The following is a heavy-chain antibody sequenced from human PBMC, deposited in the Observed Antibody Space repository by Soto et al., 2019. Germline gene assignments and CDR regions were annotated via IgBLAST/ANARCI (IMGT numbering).Heavy chain of an antibody. Sequence: GASVNVSCKASGYTFTSYAMHWVRQAPGQRLEWMGWINAGNGNTKYSQKFQGRVTITRDTSASTAYMELSSLRSEDTAVYYCARGRITMVNLIDYWGQGTLVTVSS. CDR3: ARGRITMVNLIDY. V-gene: IGHV1-3*01. D-gene: IGHD3-10*01. CDR1: GYTFTSYA. CDR2: INAGNGNT. J-gene: IGHJ4*02.